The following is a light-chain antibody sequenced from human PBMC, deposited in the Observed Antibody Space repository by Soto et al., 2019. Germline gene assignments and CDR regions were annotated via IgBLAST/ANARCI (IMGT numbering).Light chain of an antibody. CDR2: RNN. CDR3: AAWDDSLSGVV. Sequence: QSVLTQPPSASGTPGQRVTISCSGTSSNIGNNYVCWYQHLPGTAPKLLIYRNNQRPSGVPDRFSGSKSGTSASLAISGLRPDDEADYYCAAWDDSLSGVVFGGGTKLTVL. CDR1: SSNIGNNY. V-gene: IGLV1-47*01. J-gene: IGLJ2*01.